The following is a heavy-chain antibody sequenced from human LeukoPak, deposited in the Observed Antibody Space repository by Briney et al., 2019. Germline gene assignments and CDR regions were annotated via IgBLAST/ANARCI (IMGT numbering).Heavy chain of an antibody. J-gene: IGHJ4*02. CDR1: GYTFTGYY. Sequence: SVKLSCKASGYTFTGYYMHWVRPAPGQGLEWMGWINPNSGGTNCAQKFHGRVTMTRDTSISTAYMELSRLRSDDTAVYYCAPLSYSGYDQGFDYWGQGTVDSVSS. CDR3: APLSYSGYDQGFDY. D-gene: IGHD5-12*01. V-gene: IGHV1-2*02. CDR2: INPNSGGT.